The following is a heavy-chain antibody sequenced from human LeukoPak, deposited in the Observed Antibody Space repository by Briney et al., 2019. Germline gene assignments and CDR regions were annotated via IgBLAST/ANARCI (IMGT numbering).Heavy chain of an antibody. J-gene: IGHJ4*02. CDR2: LRGNDET. CDR3: ARASWVSDPDAVR. D-gene: IGHD3-10*01. V-gene: IGHV3-23*01. CDR1: GISLSNYA. Sequence: GCALTLSYPASGISLSNYAMSWVRQAPARGTEWVSSLRGNDETFYADSVKGRFTLSRDESRNTVYLQLNNVRVEDTAIYYCARASWVSDPDAVRWGQGTQVTVSS.